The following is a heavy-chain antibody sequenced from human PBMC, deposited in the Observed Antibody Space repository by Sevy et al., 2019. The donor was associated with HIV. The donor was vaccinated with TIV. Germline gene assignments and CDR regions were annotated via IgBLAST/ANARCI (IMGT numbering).Heavy chain of an antibody. J-gene: IGHJ6*02. Sequence: ASVKVSCXASGXXXTXYFMHWVXXAXGQGLEWMGRINPISGGTDDSPKFKGRVTMTRDTSISTAYIEVRNVRSDDTAVYFCARAPTDFWMXXXDXWGQGTTVXVSS. V-gene: IGHV1-2*06. CDR3: ARAPTDFWMXXXDX. CDR1: GXXXTXYF. CDR2: INPISGGT. D-gene: IGHD3-3*01.